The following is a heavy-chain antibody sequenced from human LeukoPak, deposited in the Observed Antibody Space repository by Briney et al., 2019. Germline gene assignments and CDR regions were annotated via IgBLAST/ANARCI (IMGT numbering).Heavy chain of an antibody. J-gene: IGHJ4*02. D-gene: IGHD4-17*01. CDR3: ARDPNDYGDYFDY. Sequence: GGSLRLSCAASGFTVSSNYMSWVRQAPGKGLEWVSVIYSGGSTYYADSVKGRFTISRDNSKNTLYLQMNSLRAEDTAVYYCARDPNDYGDYFDYWGQGTLVTVPS. CDR1: GFTVSSNY. CDR2: IYSGGST. V-gene: IGHV3-66*01.